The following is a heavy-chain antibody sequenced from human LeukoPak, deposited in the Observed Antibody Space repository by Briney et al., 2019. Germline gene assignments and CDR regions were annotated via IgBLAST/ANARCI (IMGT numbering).Heavy chain of an antibody. V-gene: IGHV4-4*07. CDR3: AGASGLTDTTWDFGV. D-gene: IGHD4-17*01. CDR1: GASVRSYY. J-gene: IGHJ4*02. Sequence: SETLSLTCTVTGASVRSYYWSWIWQPARKRLEWIGRVYTRGRTNYHPSLKTRVSISVATSKKQFSLKVTSVTAADTAVYFCAGASGLTDTTWDFGVWGQGALVPVS. CDR2: VYTRGRT.